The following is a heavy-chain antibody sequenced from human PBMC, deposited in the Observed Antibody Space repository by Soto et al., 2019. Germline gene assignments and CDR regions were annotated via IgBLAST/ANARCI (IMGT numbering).Heavy chain of an antibody. Sequence: QAQLVQSGVEVKKPGASVKVSCKASGYTFTSYGINWVRQAPGQGLEWLGWISPYNDDTKYAQKRRGSVAMTTDTSSRTASLALRSLSSDDTAVYFCARGGYYDSSGSRNYHYYGMDVWGQGTTVTVSS. CDR3: ARGGYYDSSGSRNYHYYGMDV. CDR2: ISPYNDDT. V-gene: IGHV1-18*01. CDR1: GYTFTSYG. D-gene: IGHD3-22*01. J-gene: IGHJ6*02.